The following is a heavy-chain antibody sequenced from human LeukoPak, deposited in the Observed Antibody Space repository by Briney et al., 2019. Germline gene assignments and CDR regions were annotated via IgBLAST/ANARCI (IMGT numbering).Heavy chain of an antibody. CDR1: GFTFNSYG. V-gene: IGHV3-13*01. CDR2: IGIRGDT. J-gene: IGHJ4*02. CDR3: ARGGIQVSGIDEFDY. D-gene: IGHD6-19*01. Sequence: PGGSLRLSCAASGFTFNSYGMHWVRQVIGKGLEWVSAIGIRGDTHYSGSVKGRFTISRENAESSLYLQMNSLRAEDMAVYYCARGGIQVSGIDEFDYWGQGTLVTVSS.